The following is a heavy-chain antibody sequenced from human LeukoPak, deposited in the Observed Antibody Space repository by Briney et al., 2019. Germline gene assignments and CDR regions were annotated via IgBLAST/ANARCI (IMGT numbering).Heavy chain of an antibody. CDR1: GFTFSHYW. CDR2: IKPDGSDT. V-gene: IGHV3-7*01. J-gene: IGHJ4*02. Sequence: GGSLRLSCVASGFTFSHYWMNWVRHAPGGGLEWVANIKPDGSDTYYVDSVKGRFTISRDNAEDSLYLQMYTLRVEYTRVYYCAGSSYVGWGQGTLVTVSS. CDR3: AGSSYVG. D-gene: IGHD6-6*01.